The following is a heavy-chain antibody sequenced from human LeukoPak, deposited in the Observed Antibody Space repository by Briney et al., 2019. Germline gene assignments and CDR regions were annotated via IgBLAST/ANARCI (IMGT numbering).Heavy chain of an antibody. D-gene: IGHD2-2*01. Sequence: PSETLSLTCTVSGGSISSSSYYWGWIRQPPGEGLEWIGSIYYSGSTYYNPSLKSRVTISVDTSKNQFSLKLSSVTAADTAVYYCARAGAYCSSTSCLGIWFDPWGQGTLVTVSS. J-gene: IGHJ5*02. CDR1: GGSISSSSYY. V-gene: IGHV4-39*01. CDR3: ARAGAYCSSTSCLGIWFDP. CDR2: IYYSGST.